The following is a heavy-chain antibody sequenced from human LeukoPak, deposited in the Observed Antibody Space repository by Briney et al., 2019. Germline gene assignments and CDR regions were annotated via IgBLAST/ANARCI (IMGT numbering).Heavy chain of an antibody. CDR3: VSLTGHDAFDI. J-gene: IGHJ3*02. V-gene: IGHV3-74*01. D-gene: IGHD2-8*02. CDR2: INSDGSRT. Sequence: PGGSLRLSCAASGFTFSRNWMHWVRQAPGKGLVWLSRINSDGSRTIYADSVKGRLTISRDSAKNTLYLEMNSLTVEDTAVYYCVSLTGHDAFDIWGQGTMVTVSS. CDR1: GFTFSRNW.